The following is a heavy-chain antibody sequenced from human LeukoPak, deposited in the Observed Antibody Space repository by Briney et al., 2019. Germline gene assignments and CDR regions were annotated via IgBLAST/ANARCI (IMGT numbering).Heavy chain of an antibody. CDR1: GGSIGSSSYY. V-gene: IGHV4-39*01. CDR2: IYYSGST. J-gene: IGHJ4*02. Sequence: SETLSLTCTVSGGSIGSSSYYWGWIRQPPGKGLEWIGSIYYSGSTYYNPSLKSRATISVDTSKNQFSLRLSSVTAADTAVYYCARLVIRMSYYFDYWGQGTLVTVSS. D-gene: IGHD3-22*01. CDR3: ARLVIRMSYYFDY.